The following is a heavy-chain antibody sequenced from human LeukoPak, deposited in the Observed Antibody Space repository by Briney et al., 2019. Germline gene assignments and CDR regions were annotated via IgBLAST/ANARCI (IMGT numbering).Heavy chain of an antibody. CDR3: ASYDGFSQVRGDY. CDR2: ISSSGSTI. Sequence: GGSLRLSCAASGFTFSSYEMNWVRQAPGKGLEWVSYISSSGSTIYYADSVKGRFTISRDNAKNSVYLQMNSLRVEDTAIYYCASYDGFSQVRGDYWGQGTLVTVSS. D-gene: IGHD5-18*01. V-gene: IGHV3-48*03. CDR1: GFTFSSYE. J-gene: IGHJ4*02.